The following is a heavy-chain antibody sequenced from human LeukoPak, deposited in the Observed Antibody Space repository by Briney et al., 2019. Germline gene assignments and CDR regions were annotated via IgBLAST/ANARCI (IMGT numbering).Heavy chain of an antibody. CDR1: GGSISSGGYS. CDR3: ARGRLWDHFDY. V-gene: IGHV4-30-2*01. CDR2: INHSGST. D-gene: IGHD6-25*01. J-gene: IGHJ4*02. Sequence: SQTLSLTCAVSGGSISSGGYSWSWIRQPPGKGLEWIGEINHSGSTNYNPSLKSRVTISVDTSKNQFSLKLSSVTAADTAVYYCARGRLWDHFDYWGQGTLVTVSS.